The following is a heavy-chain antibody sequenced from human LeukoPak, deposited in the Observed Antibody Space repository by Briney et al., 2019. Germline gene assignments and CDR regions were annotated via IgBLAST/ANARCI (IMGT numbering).Heavy chain of an antibody. Sequence: GGSLRLSCAASGFTFSSYGMHWVRQAPGKGLEWVAFIRYDGSNKYYADSVKGRFTISRDNSKNTLCLQMNSLRAEDTAVYYCAKDQRRRHFDCSSTSCYYPGDYWGQGTLVTVSS. CDR2: IRYDGSNK. J-gene: IGHJ4*02. CDR1: GFTFSSYG. D-gene: IGHD2-2*01. CDR3: AKDQRRRHFDCSSTSCYYPGDY. V-gene: IGHV3-30*02.